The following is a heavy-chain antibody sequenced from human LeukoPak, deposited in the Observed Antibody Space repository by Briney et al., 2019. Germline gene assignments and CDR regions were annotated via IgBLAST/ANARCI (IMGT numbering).Heavy chain of an antibody. CDR1: GGSISSYY. CDR2: IYYSGST. V-gene: IGHV4-59*01. CDR3: ARDGISGSYVDY. D-gene: IGHD1-26*01. Sequence: SETLSLTCTVSGGSISSYYWSWIRQPPGKGLEWIGYIYYSGSTNYNPSLKSRVTISVDTSKNQFSLKLSSVTAADTAVYYCARDGISGSYVDYWGQGTLVTVSS. J-gene: IGHJ4*02.